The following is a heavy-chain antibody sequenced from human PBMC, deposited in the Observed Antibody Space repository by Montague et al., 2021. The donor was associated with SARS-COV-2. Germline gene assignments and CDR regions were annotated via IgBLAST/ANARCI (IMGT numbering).Heavy chain of an antibody. V-gene: IGHV4-59*01. D-gene: IGHD5-24*01. CDR3: AREDRWNWFDP. Sequence: KPSLETRVTISVDTSKKQFSLKMRSVTAEDTAVYYCAREDRWNWFDPWGQGTLVIVSS. J-gene: IGHJ5*02.